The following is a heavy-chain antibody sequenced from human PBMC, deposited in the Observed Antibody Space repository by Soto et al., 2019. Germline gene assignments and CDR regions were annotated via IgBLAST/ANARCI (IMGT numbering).Heavy chain of an antibody. D-gene: IGHD1-26*01. CDR3: AREGASGFGMDV. CDR1: GGSIRSYD. V-gene: IGHV4-4*07. Sequence: LETLPVRWNVAGGSIRSYDGSWVRQPAGKALEWIGRIYSSGTTNYNPSLKSRVTILVDTSKNEFSLKVASVTAADTALYYCAREGASGFGMDVWGQGSTVTVSS. CDR2: IYSSGTT. J-gene: IGHJ6*02.